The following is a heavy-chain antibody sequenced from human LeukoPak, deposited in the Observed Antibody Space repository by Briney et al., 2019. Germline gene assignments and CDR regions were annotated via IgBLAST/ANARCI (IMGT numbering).Heavy chain of an antibody. D-gene: IGHD1-26*01. CDR3: ASLGYSGSYSYYYYYMDV. Sequence: PSETLSLTCTVSGGSISSSSYYWGWIRQPPGKGLEWIGSIYSGGSTYYNPSLKSRVTISVDTSKNQFSLKLTSVTAADTAVYYCASLGYSGSYSYYYYYMDVWGKGTTVTVSS. CDR1: GGSISSSSYY. J-gene: IGHJ6*03. V-gene: IGHV4-39*01. CDR2: IYSGGST.